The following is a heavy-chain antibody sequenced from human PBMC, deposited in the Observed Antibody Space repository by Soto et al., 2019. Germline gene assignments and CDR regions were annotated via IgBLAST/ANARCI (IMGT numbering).Heavy chain of an antibody. Sequence: EMQLVRSGAEVKKPGESLTVSCQGSGYRFTDYLISWVRQMPGGGLEWMGRIDPSDSYTNYNPSLRGHVTISADKSISTAYLQWSRLQASDTAVYYCARHGMDVWGQGTTVNVSS. CDR3: ARHGMDV. J-gene: IGHJ6*02. CDR1: GYRFTDYL. CDR2: IDPSDSYT. V-gene: IGHV5-10-1*01.